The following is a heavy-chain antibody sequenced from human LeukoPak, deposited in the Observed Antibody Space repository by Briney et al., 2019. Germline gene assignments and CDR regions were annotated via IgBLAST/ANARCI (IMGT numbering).Heavy chain of an antibody. Sequence: ASVKVSCKASGYTFTGHYMHWVRQAPGQGLEWMGIINPSGGSTSYAQNIQGRVTMTRDTSTSTVYMELSSLRSEDTAVYYCARGAGAYDILTGYYYYYMDVWGKGTTVTISS. CDR2: INPSGGST. CDR3: ARGAGAYDILTGYYYYYMDV. J-gene: IGHJ6*03. CDR1: GYTFTGHY. V-gene: IGHV1-46*01. D-gene: IGHD3-9*01.